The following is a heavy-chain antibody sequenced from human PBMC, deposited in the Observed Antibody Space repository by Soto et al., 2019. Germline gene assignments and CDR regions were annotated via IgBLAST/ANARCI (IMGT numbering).Heavy chain of an antibody. CDR1: GFTFSSYG. D-gene: IGHD4-17*01. V-gene: IGHV3-33*01. Sequence: GGSLRLSCAASGFTFSSYGMHWVRQAPGKGLEWVAVIWYDGSNKYYADSVKGRFTISRDNSKNTLCLQMNSLRAEDTAVYYCAREGGIGTTVTTNYYYYGMDVWGQGTTVTVSS. CDR3: AREGGIGTTVTTNYYYYGMDV. J-gene: IGHJ6*02. CDR2: IWYDGSNK.